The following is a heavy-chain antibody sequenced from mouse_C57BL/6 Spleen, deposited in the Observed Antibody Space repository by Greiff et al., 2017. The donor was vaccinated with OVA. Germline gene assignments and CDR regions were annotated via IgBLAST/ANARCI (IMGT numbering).Heavy chain of an antibody. Sequence: EVQLQQSGPGLVKPSQSLSLTCSVTGYSITSGYYWNWIRQFPGNKLEWMGYISYDGSNNYNPSLKNRISITRDTSKNQFFLKLNSVTTEDTATYYCARDGNYEDYAMDYWGQGTSVTVSS. V-gene: IGHV3-6*01. CDR3: ARDGNYEDYAMDY. D-gene: IGHD2-1*01. CDR1: GYSITSGYY. CDR2: ISYDGSN. J-gene: IGHJ4*01.